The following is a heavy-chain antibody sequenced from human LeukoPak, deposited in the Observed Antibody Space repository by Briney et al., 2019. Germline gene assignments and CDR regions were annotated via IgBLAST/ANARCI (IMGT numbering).Heavy chain of an antibody. CDR3: VKTTRPLGAFDY. V-gene: IGHV3-23*01. Sequence: GSLRLSCAASGFTFSSYAMSWVRQAPGKGLEWVSAISGSGGSTYYADSVKGRFTISRDNFNSMLYLQLNSLRAEDTATYYCVKTTRPLGAFDYWGLGTLVTVSS. CDR2: ISGSGGST. CDR1: GFTFSSYA. D-gene: IGHD6-6*01. J-gene: IGHJ4*02.